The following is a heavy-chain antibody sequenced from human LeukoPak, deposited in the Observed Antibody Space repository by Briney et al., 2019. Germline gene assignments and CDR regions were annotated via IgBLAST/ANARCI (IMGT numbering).Heavy chain of an antibody. CDR3: AREPGYCSSTSCYQAFDI. Sequence: GGSLRLSCAASGFPFTSYWMIWVRQAPGKGLEWVANIKQDGSEKYYVDSVKGRFTISRDNAKNSLYLQTNSLRAEDTAVYYCAREPGYCSSTSCYQAFDIWGQGTMVTVSS. CDR2: IKQDGSEK. V-gene: IGHV3-7*01. J-gene: IGHJ3*02. D-gene: IGHD2-2*01. CDR1: GFPFTSYW.